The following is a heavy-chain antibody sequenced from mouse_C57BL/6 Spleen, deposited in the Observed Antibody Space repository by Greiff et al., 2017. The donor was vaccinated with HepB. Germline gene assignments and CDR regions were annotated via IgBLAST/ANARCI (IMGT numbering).Heavy chain of an antibody. CDR1: GYTFTSYW. CDR2: IDPNSGGT. Sequence: QVQLKQPGAELVKPGASVKLSCKASGYTFTSYWMHWVKQRPGRGLEWIGRIDPNSGGTKYNEKFKSKATLTVDKPSSTAYMQLSSLTSEDSAVYYCARTGIDYYGSSYWYFDVWGTGTTVTVSS. D-gene: IGHD1-1*01. CDR3: ARTGIDYYGSSYWYFDV. V-gene: IGHV1-72*01. J-gene: IGHJ1*03.